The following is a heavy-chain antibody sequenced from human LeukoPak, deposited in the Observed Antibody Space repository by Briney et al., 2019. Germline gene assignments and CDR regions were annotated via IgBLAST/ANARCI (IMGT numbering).Heavy chain of an antibody. CDR3: ARYYSNYPPYYFDY. CDR2: ISSDGSTT. J-gene: IGHJ4*02. V-gene: IGHV3-74*01. D-gene: IGHD4-11*01. CDR1: GFIFNDFW. Sequence: PGGSLRLSCAASGFIFNDFWMHWLRQVPGKGPVWVSRISSDGSTTYYADSVKGRFTISRDNAKDSLYLQMNSLRAEDTAVYYCARYYSNYPPYYFDYWGQGTLVTVSS.